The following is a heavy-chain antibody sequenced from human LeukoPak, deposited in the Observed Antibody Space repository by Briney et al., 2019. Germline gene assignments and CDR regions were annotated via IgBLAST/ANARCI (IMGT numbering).Heavy chain of an antibody. J-gene: IGHJ6*02. Sequence: ASLKVSCKTSGYTFTSYGISWVRQAPGQGLEWMGWISAYNGNTNYAQKLQGRVTMTTDTSTSTAYMELRSLRSDDTAVYYCARDRVRGNYGDYVVSMDVWGQGTTVTVSS. V-gene: IGHV1-18*01. D-gene: IGHD4-17*01. CDR3: ARDRVRGNYGDYVVSMDV. CDR2: ISAYNGNT. CDR1: GYTFTSYG.